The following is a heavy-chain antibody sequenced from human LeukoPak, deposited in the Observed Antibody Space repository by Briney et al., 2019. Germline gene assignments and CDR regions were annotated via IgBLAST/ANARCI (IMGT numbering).Heavy chain of an antibody. CDR1: GYTFTNYD. D-gene: IGHD2-2*02. CDR2: MNPNSGNT. V-gene: IGHV1-8*01. J-gene: IGHJ4*02. CDR3: ARGLTYCSSTSCYTLDY. Sequence: ASVKVSCKASGYTFTNYDINWVRQATGQGLEWMGWMNPNSGNTGYAQKFQGRVTLTRNTSISTAYMKLSSLRSEDTAVYYCARGLTYCSSTSCYTLDYWGQGTLVTVSS.